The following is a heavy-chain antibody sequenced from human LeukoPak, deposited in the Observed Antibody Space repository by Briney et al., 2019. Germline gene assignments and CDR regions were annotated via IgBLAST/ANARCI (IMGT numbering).Heavy chain of an antibody. CDR3: ARGRSGWFEFDY. CDR2: IGTAGDT. V-gene: IGHV3-13*01. CDR1: GFTFSSYD. Sequence: GGSLRLSCAASGFTFSSYDMHWVRQATGKGLEWVSAIGTAGDTYYPGSVKGRFTISRENAKNSLYLQMNSLRAGDTAVYYCARGRSGWFEFDYWGQGTLVTVSS. D-gene: IGHD6-19*01. J-gene: IGHJ4*02.